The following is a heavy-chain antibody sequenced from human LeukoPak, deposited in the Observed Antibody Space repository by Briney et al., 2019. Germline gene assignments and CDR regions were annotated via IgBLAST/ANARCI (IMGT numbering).Heavy chain of an antibody. D-gene: IGHD3-3*01. CDR1: SYSINSGYY. Sequence: SETLSLTCTVSSYSINSGYYWGWIRQPPGKGLEWIGSIYHSGSAYYNPSLKSRVTISVDTSKNQFSLKVNSVTTADTAVYYCARVPHGETIFGVVLYWFDPWGQGTLVTVSS. J-gene: IGHJ5*02. V-gene: IGHV4-38-2*02. CDR2: IYHSGSA. CDR3: ARVPHGETIFGVVLYWFDP.